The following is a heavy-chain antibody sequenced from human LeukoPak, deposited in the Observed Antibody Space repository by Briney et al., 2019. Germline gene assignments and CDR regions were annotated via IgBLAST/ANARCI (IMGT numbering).Heavy chain of an antibody. CDR3: ARDTQPDYYYYGMDV. J-gene: IGHJ6*02. V-gene: IGHV3-33*01. CDR2: IWYDGSNK. CDR1: GFTFSSYG. Sequence: PGGSLRLSCAASGFTFSSYGMHWVRQAPGKGLEWVAVIWYDGSNKYYADSVKGRFTISRDNSKNTLYLQMNSLRAEDTAVYYCARDTQPDYYYYGMDVWGQGTTVTVSS. D-gene: IGHD1-14*01.